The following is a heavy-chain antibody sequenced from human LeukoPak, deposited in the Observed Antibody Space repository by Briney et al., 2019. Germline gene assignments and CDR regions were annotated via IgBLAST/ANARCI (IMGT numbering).Heavy chain of an antibody. V-gene: IGHV4-34*01. J-gene: IGHJ4*02. CDR2: INHSGST. CDR1: GGSFSGYY. D-gene: IGHD3-3*01. Sequence: SETLSLTCAVSGGSFSGYYWSWIRQPPGKGLEWIGEINHSGSTNYNPSLKSRVTISVDTSKNQFSLKLSSVTAADTAVYYCARDDFWSGYQFDYWGQGTLVTVSS. CDR3: ARDDFWSGYQFDY.